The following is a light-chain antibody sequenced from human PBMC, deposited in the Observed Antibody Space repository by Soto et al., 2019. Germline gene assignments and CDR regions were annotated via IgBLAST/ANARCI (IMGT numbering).Light chain of an antibody. J-gene: IGLJ2*01. CDR1: SSDVGNYDS. CDR2: NVS. Sequence: QSALIQPPSVSGSPGQSVTLSCTGASSDVGNYDSVSWYRHHPGTVPEPMIHNVSIRPSGVPDRFSGSRSGTSASLAITGLQAEDEADYYCQSYGTNLSVLFGGGTKLTVL. CDR3: QSYGTNLSVL. V-gene: IGLV2-11*01.